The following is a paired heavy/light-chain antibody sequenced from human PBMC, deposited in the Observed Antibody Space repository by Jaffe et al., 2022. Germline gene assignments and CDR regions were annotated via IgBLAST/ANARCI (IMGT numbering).Heavy chain of an antibody. J-gene: IGHJ4*02. CDR3: AKEGTTLTPHGSCHFDS. V-gene: IGHV3-30*02. CDR1: EFSFSSYG. D-gene: IGHD3-9*01. Sequence: QVQLVESGGGVVQPGGSLRLSCSASEFSFSSYGMDWVRQAPGKGLEWVAFIRYDGSQKYYGDSVKGRFTISRDNSKNTLYLQMNSLTSEDTAVYYCAKEGTTLTPHGSCHFDSWGQGTLVTVSS. CDR2: IRYDGSQK.
Light chain of an antibody. CDR3: HQSSSLPWT. CDR1: QSIASN. V-gene: IGKV6-21*01. J-gene: IGKJ1*01. CDR2: YAS. Sequence: EIVLTQSPDFQSVTPKEKVTITCRASQSIASNLHWYQQKPDQSPKLLIKYASQSFSGVPSRFSGSGYGTDFTLTINSLEAEDAATYYCHQSSSLPWTFGQGTKVEIK.